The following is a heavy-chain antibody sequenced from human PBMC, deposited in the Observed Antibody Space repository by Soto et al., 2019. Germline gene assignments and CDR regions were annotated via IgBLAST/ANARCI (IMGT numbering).Heavy chain of an antibody. Sequence: QVQLQQWGAGLLKPSETLSLTCAVYGGSFSGYYWSWIRQPPGKGLEWIGEMNHSGSTNYNPSLKSRVTISEDTSKTPFSLKLSSVTAADTAVYYCARGGGYCSSTSCYDDYWGQGTLVTVSS. V-gene: IGHV4-34*01. CDR2: MNHSGST. CDR1: GGSFSGYY. CDR3: ARGGGYCSSTSCYDDY. D-gene: IGHD2-2*01. J-gene: IGHJ4*02.